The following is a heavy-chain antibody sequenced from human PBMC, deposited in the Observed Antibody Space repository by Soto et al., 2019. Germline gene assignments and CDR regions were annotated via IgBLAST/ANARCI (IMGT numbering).Heavy chain of an antibody. Sequence: VKVSCKASGGTFDRHTINWVRQAPGQGLEWMGGIIPIFSTPKYAQKFQGRVMLTADKSTSTAYMELSSLRYEDTAVYYCARGGLQAQGVQYNHYAMDVWGQGTTVTVSS. CDR2: IIPIFSTP. CDR3: ARGGLQAQGVQYNHYAMDV. V-gene: IGHV1-69*06. CDR1: GGTFDRHT. D-gene: IGHD4-4*01. J-gene: IGHJ6*02.